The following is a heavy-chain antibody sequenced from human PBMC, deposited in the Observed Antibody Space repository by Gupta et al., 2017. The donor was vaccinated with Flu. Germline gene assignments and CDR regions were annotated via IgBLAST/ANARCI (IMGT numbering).Heavy chain of an antibody. CDR3: VKDRAYDFWSGYSDYFDY. J-gene: IGHJ4*02. CDR2: INGSGGST. D-gene: IGHD3-3*01. Sequence: VQLLESGGGLVQPGGSPRLSCAASGFTFSSYAMSWVRQAPGKGLEWVATINGSGGSTFYADSVKGRFTISRDNSKNTLYLQMNSLRAEDTAVYYCVKDRAYDFWSGYSDYFDYWGQGTLVTVSS. CDR1: GFTFSSYA. V-gene: IGHV3-23*01.